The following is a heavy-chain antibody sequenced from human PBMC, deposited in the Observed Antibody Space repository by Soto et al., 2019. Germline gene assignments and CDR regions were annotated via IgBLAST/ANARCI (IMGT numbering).Heavy chain of an antibody. V-gene: IGHV1-18*01. CDR2: ISGDNGDT. Sequence: QVQLVQSGAEVKKPGASVKVSCKASGYTFTNYGTSWVRQAPGQGLEYMGWISGDNGDTHYAQKVQRRVTMTTDTSTNTAYMELRSLRPDDTAVYYCVRGPSLGYFQYWGQGTLVTVSS. J-gene: IGHJ1*01. CDR1: GYTFTNYG. CDR3: VRGPSLGYFQY. D-gene: IGHD6-6*01.